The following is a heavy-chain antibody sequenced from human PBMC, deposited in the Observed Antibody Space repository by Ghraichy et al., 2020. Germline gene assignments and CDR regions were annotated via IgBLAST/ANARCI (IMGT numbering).Heavy chain of an antibody. V-gene: IGHV4-61*01. D-gene: IGHD3-22*01. CDR1: GGSVSSGSYY. CDR3: ARDKYYDSSGYETYNWFDP. CDR2: IYYSGST. J-gene: IGHJ5*02. Sequence: SQTLSLTCTVSGGSVSSGSYYWSWIRQPPGKGLEWIGYIYYSGSTNYNPSLKSRVTISVDTSKNQFSLKLSSVTAADTAVYYCARDKYYDSSGYETYNWFDPWGQGTLVTVSS.